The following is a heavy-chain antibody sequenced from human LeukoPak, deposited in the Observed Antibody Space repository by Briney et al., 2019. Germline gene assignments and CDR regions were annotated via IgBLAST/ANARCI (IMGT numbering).Heavy chain of an antibody. CDR1: GGSISSYY. CDR3: ARHDYHYGMDV. J-gene: IGHJ6*02. CDR2: IYYSGGT. Sequence: SETLSLTCTVSGGSISSYYWSWIRQPPGKGLEWIGYIYYSGGTNYNPSLKSRVTISVDTSKNQFSLKLSSVTAADTAVYYCARHDYHYGMDVWGQGTTVTVSS. V-gene: IGHV4-59*01.